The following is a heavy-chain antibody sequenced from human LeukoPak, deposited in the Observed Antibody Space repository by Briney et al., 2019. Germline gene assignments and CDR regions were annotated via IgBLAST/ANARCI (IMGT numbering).Heavy chain of an antibody. Sequence: PSETLSLTCAVYGGSFSGYYWSWIRQPPGKGLEWIGEINHSGSTNYNPSLKSRVTISVDTSKNQFSLKLSSVTAADTAVYYCARRAGSEYCSSTSCLIDYWGQGTLVTVSS. CDR3: ARRAGSEYCSSTSCLIDY. CDR2: INHSGST. V-gene: IGHV4-34*01. J-gene: IGHJ4*02. CDR1: GGSFSGYY. D-gene: IGHD2-2*01.